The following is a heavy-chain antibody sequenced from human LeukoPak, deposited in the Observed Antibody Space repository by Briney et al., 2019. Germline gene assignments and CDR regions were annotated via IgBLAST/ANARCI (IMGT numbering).Heavy chain of an antibody. CDR2: IWIDSGNT. J-gene: IGHJ4*02. Sequence: GGSLRLFCAASGFTYCDYSMIGVRQAPGKGLEWISYIWIDSGNTNYADSVKGRFPISGDKAKNSLYLQMNSLRVEHTAVYYCARDYKYALDNWGQGTLVTVSS. CDR3: ARDYKYALDN. V-gene: IGHV3-48*01. D-gene: IGHD5-24*01. CDR1: GFTYCDYS.